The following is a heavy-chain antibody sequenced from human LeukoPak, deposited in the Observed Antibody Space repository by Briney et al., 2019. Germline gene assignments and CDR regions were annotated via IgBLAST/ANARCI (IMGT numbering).Heavy chain of an antibody. D-gene: IGHD3-22*01. CDR1: GFTFSNSA. CDR2: LSGSGITT. J-gene: IGHJ4*02. V-gene: IGHV3-23*01. Sequence: GGSLRLSCAASGFTFSNSAMSWVRRAPGKGLEWVSTLSGSGITTYYADSVKGRFTISRDNSKNTLYLQMNSLRAEDSAVYYCASSSGYYYVCFDYWGQGTLVTVSS. CDR3: ASSSGYYYVCFDY.